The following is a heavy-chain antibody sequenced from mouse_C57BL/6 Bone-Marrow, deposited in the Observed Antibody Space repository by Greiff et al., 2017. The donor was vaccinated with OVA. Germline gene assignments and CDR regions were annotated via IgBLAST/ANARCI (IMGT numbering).Heavy chain of an antibody. CDR1: GYTFTDYY. D-gene: IGHD2-4*01. CDR3: ARPRYEYDEACFSY. Sequence: EVQLQQSGPELVKPGASVKISCKASGYTFTDYYMNWVKQSHGKSLEWIGDINPNNGGTSYNQKFKGKATLTVDKSSSTAYMELRSLTSEDSAVYYCARPRYEYDEACFSYWGQGTLVTVSA. J-gene: IGHJ3*01. V-gene: IGHV1-26*01. CDR2: INPNNGGT.